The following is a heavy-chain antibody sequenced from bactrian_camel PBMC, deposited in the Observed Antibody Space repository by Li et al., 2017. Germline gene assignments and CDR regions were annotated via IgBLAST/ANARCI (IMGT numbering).Heavy chain of an antibody. D-gene: IGHD2*01. CDR2: IAKDGST. Sequence: HVQLVESGGGSVQAGGSLRLSCTAPGFTSNSCGLGWYRQAVGMQREWVSSIAKDGSTSYADFVKGRFTISREKVKNKVHLQMNSLKSEETALYFFARWRRGTGSWTKWGQGTQVTVS. J-gene: IGHJ4*01. CDR1: GFTSNSCG. CDR3: ARWRRGTGSWTK. V-gene: IGHV3S53*01.